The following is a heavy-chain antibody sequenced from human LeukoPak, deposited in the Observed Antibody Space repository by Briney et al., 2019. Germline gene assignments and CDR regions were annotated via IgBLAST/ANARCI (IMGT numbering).Heavy chain of an antibody. J-gene: IGHJ3*02. CDR3: ARHPIVVVPAAMEQDAFDI. V-gene: IGHV5-10-1*01. D-gene: IGHD2-2*01. Sequence: GESLKISCKGSGYSFTSYWISWVRQMPGKGLEWMGRIDPSDSYTNYSPSFQGHVTISADKSISTAYLQWSSLKASDTAMYYCARHPIVVVPAAMEQDAFDIWGQGTMVAVSS. CDR1: GYSFTSYW. CDR2: IDPSDSYT.